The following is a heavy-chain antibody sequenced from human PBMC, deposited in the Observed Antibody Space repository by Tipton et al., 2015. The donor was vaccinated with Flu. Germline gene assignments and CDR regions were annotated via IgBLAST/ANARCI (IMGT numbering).Heavy chain of an antibody. CDR1: GFTFSDYY. J-gene: IGHJ6*02. D-gene: IGHD2-2*01. CDR3: ARDRRYCSSTSCYYYYYGMDV. CDR2: ISSSGSTI. Sequence: SLRLSCAASGFTFSDYYMSWIRQAPGKGLEWVSYISSSGSTIYYADSVKGRFTISRDNAKNSLYLQMNSLRAEDTAVYYCARDRRYCSSTSCYYYYYGMDVWGQGTTVTVSS. V-gene: IGHV3-11*01.